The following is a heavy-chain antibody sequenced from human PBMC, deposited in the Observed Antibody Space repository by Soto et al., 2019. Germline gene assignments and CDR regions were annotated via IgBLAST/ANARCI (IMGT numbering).Heavy chain of an antibody. J-gene: IGHJ5*02. D-gene: IGHD6-19*01. CDR3: ARDLMSSGLDP. CDR2: IWYDGTDK. V-gene: IGHV3-33*01. CDR1: GFTFSSYG. Sequence: QVQLVESGGSVVQPGRSLRLSCAASGFTFSSYGMHWVRQAPGKGLEWVAVIWYDGTDKTYADSVKGRFTISRDNSKNTLYLQLNSLTAEDTAVYYCARDLMSSGLDPWGQGSLVTVSS.